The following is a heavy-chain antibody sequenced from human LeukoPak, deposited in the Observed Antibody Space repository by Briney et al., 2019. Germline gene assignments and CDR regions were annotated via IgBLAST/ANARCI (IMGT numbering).Heavy chain of an antibody. CDR2: IKQDGSEK. V-gene: IGHV3-7*04. D-gene: IGHD3-22*01. J-gene: IGHJ3*02. CDR3: AGGVVITTKDAFDI. Sequence: GGSLRLSCAASGFTFSSYWMSWVRQAPGKGLEWVANIKQDGSEKYYVDSVKGRFTISRDNAKNSLYLQMNSLRAEDTAVYYCAGGVVITTKDAFDIWGQGTMVTVSS. CDR1: GFTFSSYW.